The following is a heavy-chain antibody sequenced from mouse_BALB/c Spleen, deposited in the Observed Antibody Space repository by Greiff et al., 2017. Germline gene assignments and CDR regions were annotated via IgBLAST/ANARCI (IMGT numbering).Heavy chain of an antibody. D-gene: IGHD2-14*01. CDR1: GFTFSSYG. CDR3: ARLTGQKSLEYDGAMDY. CDR2: ISSGGSYT. Sequence: EVKVVESGGDLVKPGGSLKLSCAASGFTFSSYGMSWVRQTPDKRLEWVATISSGGSYTYYPDSVKGRFTISRDNAKNTLYLQMSSLKSEDTAMYYCARLTGQKSLEYDGAMDYWGQGTSVTVSS. J-gene: IGHJ4*01. V-gene: IGHV5-6*01.